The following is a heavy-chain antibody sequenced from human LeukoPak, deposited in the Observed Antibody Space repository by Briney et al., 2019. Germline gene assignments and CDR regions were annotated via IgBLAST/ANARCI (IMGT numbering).Heavy chain of an antibody. V-gene: IGHV4-59*01. CDR1: GGSISSYY. Sequence: PSETLSLTCTVSGGSISSYYWSWIRQPPGKGLEWIGYIYYSGSTNYNPSLKSRVTISVDTSKNQFSLKLSSVTAADTAVYYCARGGSGIAARTPTPHYYYGMDVWGQGTTVTVSS. D-gene: IGHD6-6*01. CDR3: ARGGSGIAARTPTPHYYYGMDV. CDR2: IYYSGST. J-gene: IGHJ6*02.